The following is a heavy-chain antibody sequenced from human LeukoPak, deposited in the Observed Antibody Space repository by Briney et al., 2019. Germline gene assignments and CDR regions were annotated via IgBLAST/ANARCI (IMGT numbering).Heavy chain of an antibody. J-gene: IGHJ6*04. CDR1: GYTFTSYY. CDR3: ARVRAYYYGSGRYGMDV. V-gene: IGHV1-46*01. Sequence: ASVKVSCKASGYTFTSYYMHWVRQAPGQGLEWMGIINPSGGSTSYAQKFQGRVTMTRDTSTSTVYMELSSLRSEDTAVYYCARVRAYYYGSGRYGMDVWGKGTTVTVSP. CDR2: INPSGGST. D-gene: IGHD3-10*01.